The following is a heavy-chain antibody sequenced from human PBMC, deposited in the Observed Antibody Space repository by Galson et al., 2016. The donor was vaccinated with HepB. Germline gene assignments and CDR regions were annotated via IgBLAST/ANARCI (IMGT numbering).Heavy chain of an antibody. CDR1: GFTFSNYA. J-gene: IGHJ4*02. CDR3: ARYSNSWAPFDY. CDR2: ISGSGANT. D-gene: IGHD6-13*01. Sequence: SLRLSCAASGFTFSNYAMTWVRQAPGKGLEWVSGISGSGANTHYAHAVKGRFTISRDNSNNTLYLQVNSLRAEDTALYFCARYSNSWAPFDYWGQGRLVTVSS. V-gene: IGHV3-23*01.